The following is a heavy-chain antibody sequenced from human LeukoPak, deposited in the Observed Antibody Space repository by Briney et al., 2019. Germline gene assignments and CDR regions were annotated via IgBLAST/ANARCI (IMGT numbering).Heavy chain of an antibody. V-gene: IGHV4-39*01. CDR2: IYYSGST. Sequence: PSETLSPTCTVSGGSISSSSYYWGWIRQPPGKGLEWIGSIYYSGSTYYNPSLKSRVTISVDTSKNQFSLKLSSVTAADTAVYYCASYDSSGYGLDAFDIWGQGTMVTVSS. CDR3: ASYDSSGYGLDAFDI. D-gene: IGHD3-22*01. CDR1: GGSISSSSYY. J-gene: IGHJ3*02.